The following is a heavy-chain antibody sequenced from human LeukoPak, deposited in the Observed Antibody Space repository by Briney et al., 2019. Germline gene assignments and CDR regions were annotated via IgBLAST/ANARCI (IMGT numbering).Heavy chain of an antibody. CDR1: GETFIHNF. V-gene: IGHV4-34*01. CDR2: INHSGST. Sequence: SETLSLTCAVYGETFIHNFWTWIRQPPGKGLEWIGQINHSGSTYYNPSLKSRVTILVDTSKNQFSLKLTSVTAADTAVYYCARAMPYFYGSIAVPGTIDYWGQGILVTVS. J-gene: IGHJ4*02. CDR3: ARAMPYFYGSIAVPGTIDY. D-gene: IGHD6-19*01.